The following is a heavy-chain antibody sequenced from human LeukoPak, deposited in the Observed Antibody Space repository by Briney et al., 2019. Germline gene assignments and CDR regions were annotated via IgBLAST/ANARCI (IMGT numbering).Heavy chain of an antibody. J-gene: IGHJ4*02. CDR1: GFTFSSYA. D-gene: IGHD3-9*01. CDR2: ISYDGSNK. V-gene: IGHV3-30-3*01. Sequence: GGSLRLSCAASGFTFSSYAMHWVRQAPGKGLEWVAVISYDGSNKYYADSVKGRFTISRDNSKNTLYLQMNSLRAEDTAVYYCAKVLYFDWVPFDYWGQGTLVTVSS. CDR3: AKVLYFDWVPFDY.